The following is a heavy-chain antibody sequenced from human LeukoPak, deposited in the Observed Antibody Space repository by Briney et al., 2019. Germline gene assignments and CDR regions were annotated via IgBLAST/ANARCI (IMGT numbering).Heavy chain of an antibody. CDR1: NFSISSGYY. D-gene: IGHD1-1*01. CDR3: VRWHDEWFDP. J-gene: IGHJ5*02. V-gene: IGHV4-38-2*02. CDR2: LYHTGST. Sequence: SETLSLTCTVSNFSISSGYYWGWIRQPPGKGLEWIGSLYHTGSTYYNPSLKSRVASSVGTSKNQFSLNLFSVTAADTAVYYCVRWHDEWFDPWGQGTLVTVSS.